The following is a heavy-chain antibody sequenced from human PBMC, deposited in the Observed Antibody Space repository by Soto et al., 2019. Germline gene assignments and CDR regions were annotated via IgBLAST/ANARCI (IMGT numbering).Heavy chain of an antibody. Sequence: EVQLVESGGGLVQPGGSLRLSCAASGFTFSSYAMHWVRQAPGKGLEYVSAISSNGGSTYYANSVKGRFTISRDNSKNRLYLQMGSLRAEDMAVYYCARESSGWDAFAIWGQGTMVTVSS. D-gene: IGHD6-19*01. J-gene: IGHJ3*02. CDR2: ISSNGGST. CDR1: GFTFSSYA. CDR3: ARESSGWDAFAI. V-gene: IGHV3-64*01.